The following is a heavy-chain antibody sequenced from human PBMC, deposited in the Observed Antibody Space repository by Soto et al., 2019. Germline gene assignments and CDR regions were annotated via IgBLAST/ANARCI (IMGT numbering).Heavy chain of an antibody. CDR1: SGSLSSSNW. D-gene: IGHD3-3*01. CDR3: ARANSFLEWSDTNWFDP. J-gene: IGHJ5*02. V-gene: IGHV4-4*02. CDR2: IYHSGST. Sequence: SETLSLTCAVSSGSLSSSNWWSWVRQPPGKGLEWIGEIYHSGSTNYNPSLKSRVTISVDKSKNQFSLKLSSVTAADTAVYYCARANSFLEWSDTNWFDPWGQGTLVTVSS.